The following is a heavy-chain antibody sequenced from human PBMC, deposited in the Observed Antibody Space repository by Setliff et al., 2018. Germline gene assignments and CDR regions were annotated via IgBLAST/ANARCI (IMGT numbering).Heavy chain of an antibody. V-gene: IGHV1-18*01. Sequence: GASVKVSCKASGYTFTIYGINWVRQAPGQGLEWMGWISGFNSYTQYSQKFKGRVTMTTDTSTSTAYMELRSLRSDDTAVYYCSRLVRYCTQTSCQRASGDDYWGQGTLVTVSS. D-gene: IGHD2-2*01. CDR2: ISGFNSYT. CDR1: GYTFTIYG. J-gene: IGHJ4*02. CDR3: SRLVRYCTQTSCQRASGDDY.